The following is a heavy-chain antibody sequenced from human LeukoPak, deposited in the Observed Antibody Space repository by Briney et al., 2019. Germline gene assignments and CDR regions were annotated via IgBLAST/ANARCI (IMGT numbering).Heavy chain of an antibody. CDR2: INPNSGGT. D-gene: IGHD5-18*01. J-gene: IGHJ4*02. V-gene: IGHV1-2*02. CDR1: GYTFTSYD. CDR3: ARVVDTAMEYYFDY. Sequence: GASVKVSCKASGYTFTSYDINWVRQATGQGLEWMGWINPNSGGTNYAQKFQGRVTMTRDTSISTAYMELSRLRSDDTAVYYCARVVDTAMEYYFDYWGQGTLVTVSP.